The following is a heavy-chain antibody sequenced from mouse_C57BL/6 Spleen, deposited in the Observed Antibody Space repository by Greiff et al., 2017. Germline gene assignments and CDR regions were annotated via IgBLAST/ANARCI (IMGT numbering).Heavy chain of an antibody. Sequence: QVQLQQQSGAELVKPGASVKISCKASGYAFSSYWMNWVKQRPGKGLEWIGQIYPGDGDTNYNGKFKGKATLTADKSSSTAYMQLSSLTSEDSAVYFCARGGVTTGAYWGQGTLVTVSA. V-gene: IGHV1-80*01. J-gene: IGHJ3*01. CDR1: GYAFSSYW. D-gene: IGHD1-1*01. CDR2: IYPGDGDT. CDR3: ARGGVTTGAY.